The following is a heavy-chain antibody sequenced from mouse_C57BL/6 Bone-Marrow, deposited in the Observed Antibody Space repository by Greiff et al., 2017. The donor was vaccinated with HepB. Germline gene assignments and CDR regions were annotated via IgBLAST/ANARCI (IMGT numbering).Heavy chain of an antibody. J-gene: IGHJ4*01. CDR1: GYTFTSYW. CDR2: IDPSDSYT. V-gene: IGHV1-50*01. Sequence: QVQLQQPGAELVKPGDSVKLSCKASGYTFTSYWMQWVKQRPGQGLEWIGEIDPSDSYTNYNQKFKGKATLTVDTSSSTAYMPLSSLTSEDSAVYYCARPLGDAMDYWGQGTSVTVSS. CDR3: ARPLGDAMDY. D-gene: IGHD3-3*01.